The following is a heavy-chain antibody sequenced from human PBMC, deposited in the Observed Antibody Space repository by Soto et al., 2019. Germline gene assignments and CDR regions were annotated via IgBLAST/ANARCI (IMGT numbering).Heavy chain of an antibody. J-gene: IGHJ4*02. CDR3: ARDYTSTSYGFDS. Sequence: QVQLVETGGVVVQPGRSLRLSCAASGLTFSTYGMHWVRQAPGKGLEWVAVIWYDGSNEYYADSVKGRFTISRDNSKNTLYLQMNSLRAEDTAVYYCARDYTSTSYGFDSWGQGTLVTVSS. D-gene: IGHD2-2*01. CDR2: IWYDGSNE. CDR1: GLTFSTYG. V-gene: IGHV3-33*01.